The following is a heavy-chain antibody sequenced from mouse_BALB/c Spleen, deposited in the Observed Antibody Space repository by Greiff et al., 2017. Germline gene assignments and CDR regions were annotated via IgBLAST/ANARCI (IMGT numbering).Heavy chain of an antibody. CDR3: ARHGYYGNAFAY. V-gene: IGHV5-12-2*01. CDR2: ISNGGGST. D-gene: IGHD2-1*01. CDR1: GFTFSRYT. Sequence: EVKLVESGGGLVQPGGSLKLSCAASGFTFSRYTMSWVRQTPEKRLEWVASISNGGGSTYYPDTVKGRFTISRDNAKNTLYLQMSSMKSEDTAMYYCARHGYYGNAFAYWGQGTLVTVSA. J-gene: IGHJ3*01.